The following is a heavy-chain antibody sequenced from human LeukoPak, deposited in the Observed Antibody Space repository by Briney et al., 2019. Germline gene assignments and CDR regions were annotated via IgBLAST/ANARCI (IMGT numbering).Heavy chain of an antibody. J-gene: IGHJ6*02. CDR2: MNPNSGNT. Sequence: ASVKVSCKASGFTFTGYYMNWVRQAPGQGLEWMGWMNPNSGNTGYAQKFQGRVTMTRNTSISTAYMELSSLRSEDTAVYYCARGSARAWDFWSGYYDYYYGMDVWGQGTTVTVSS. V-gene: IGHV1-8*02. CDR3: ARGSARAWDFWSGYYDYYYGMDV. D-gene: IGHD3-3*01. CDR1: GFTFTGYY.